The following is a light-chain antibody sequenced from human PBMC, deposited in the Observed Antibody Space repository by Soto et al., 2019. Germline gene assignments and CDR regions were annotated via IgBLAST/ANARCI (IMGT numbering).Light chain of an antibody. CDR1: QSVSSSY. J-gene: IGKJ1*01. Sequence: IVLTQSPGTLSLSPGERATLSCRASQSVSSSYLAWYQQKPGQAPRLLIYGASSRATGIPDRFSGSGSGTDFTLTISRLAPEDSAVYHCQQHSSSPRTFGQGTTVEIK. CDR3: QQHSSSPRT. V-gene: IGKV3-20*01. CDR2: GAS.